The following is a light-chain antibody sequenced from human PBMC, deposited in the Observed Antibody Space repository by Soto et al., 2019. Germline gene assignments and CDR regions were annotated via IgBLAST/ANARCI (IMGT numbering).Light chain of an antibody. CDR2: AAS. V-gene: IGKV1-9*01. J-gene: IGKJ1*01. CDR3: QHYNSYSEA. CDR1: QGINRF. Sequence: DIQLTQSPSFLSASVGDRVTITCRASQGINRFLAWYQQKPGKAPKLLIYAASTLQSGVPSRFSGSGSGTEFTLTISSLQPDDFATYYCQHYNSYSEAFGQGTKVDIK.